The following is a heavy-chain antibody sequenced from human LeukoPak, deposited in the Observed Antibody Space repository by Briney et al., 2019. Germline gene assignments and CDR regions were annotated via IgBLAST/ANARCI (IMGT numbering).Heavy chain of an antibody. CDR2: IWYDGSNK. D-gene: IGHD6-13*01. CDR3: AIHPIMQQLVLVDY. Sequence: PGGSLRLSCAASGFTFSSFGMHWVRQAPGKGLEWVAVIWYDGSNKYYADSVKGRFTISRDNSKNTLYLQMNSLRAEDTAVYYCAIHPIMQQLVLVDYWGQGTLVTVSS. J-gene: IGHJ4*02. CDR1: GFTFSSFG. V-gene: IGHV3-33*01.